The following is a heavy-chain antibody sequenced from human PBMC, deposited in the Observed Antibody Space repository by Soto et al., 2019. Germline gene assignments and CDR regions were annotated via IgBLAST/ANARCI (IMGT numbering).Heavy chain of an antibody. Sequence: QVQLVQSGAEVKKPGSSVKVSCKASGGTFSSYTISWVRQAPGQGLEWMGGIIPIFGTANYAQKFQGRVTITADESTSTACMELSSLRSEDTAVYYCASHCITGTWVYYYGIDVWGQGTTVTVSS. CDR3: ASHCITGTWVYYYGIDV. D-gene: IGHD1-7*01. CDR2: IIPIFGTA. CDR1: GGTFSSYT. J-gene: IGHJ6*02. V-gene: IGHV1-69*12.